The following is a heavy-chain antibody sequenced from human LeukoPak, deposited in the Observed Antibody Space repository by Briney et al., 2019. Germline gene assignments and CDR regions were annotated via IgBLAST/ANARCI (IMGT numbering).Heavy chain of an antibody. D-gene: IGHD2-21*01. J-gene: IGHJ4*02. CDR1: GFTFSNAW. Sequence: GGSLRLSCAASGFTFSNAWMSWVRQAPGKGLEWVGRIKSKTDGGTTDYAAPVKGRFTISRDDSKNTLYLQMNSLKTEDTAVYYCTTDPVGISDYGDYWGQGTLVTVSS. V-gene: IGHV3-15*01. CDR2: IKSKTDGGTT. CDR3: TTDPVGISDYGDY.